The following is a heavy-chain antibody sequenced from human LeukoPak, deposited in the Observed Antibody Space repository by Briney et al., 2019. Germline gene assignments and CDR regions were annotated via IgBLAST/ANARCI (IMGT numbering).Heavy chain of an antibody. V-gene: IGHV3-48*01. CDR1: AFTFSSYS. CDR3: ANLGSGLTLGY. D-gene: IGHD3-10*01. J-gene: IGHJ4*02. Sequence: GGSLRLSCAASAFTFSSYSMNWVRQAPGKGLEWVSYIASSSNTIYYADSVKGRFTISRDNSKNTLYLQMNSLRAEDTAVYYCANLGSGLTLGYWGQGTLVTVSS. CDR2: IASSSNTI.